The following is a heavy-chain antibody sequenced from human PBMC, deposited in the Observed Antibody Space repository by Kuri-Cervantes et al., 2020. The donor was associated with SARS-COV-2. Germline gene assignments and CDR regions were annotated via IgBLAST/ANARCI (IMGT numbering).Heavy chain of an antibody. Sequence: GGSLRLSCAASGFTFSDYYITWIRQAPGKGLEWVAVISYDGSNKYYADSVKGRFTISRDNSKNTLYLQMNSLRAEDTAVNYCAREGDIVVVRDAFDIWGQGTMVTVSS. V-gene: IGHV3-30-3*01. CDR1: GFTFSDYY. J-gene: IGHJ3*02. D-gene: IGHD2-2*01. CDR3: AREGDIVVVRDAFDI. CDR2: ISYDGSNK.